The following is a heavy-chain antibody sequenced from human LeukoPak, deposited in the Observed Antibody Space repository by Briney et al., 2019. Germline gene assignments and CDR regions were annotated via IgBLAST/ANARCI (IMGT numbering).Heavy chain of an antibody. Sequence: ASVKVSCKASGGTFSSYAISWVRQAPGQGLEWMGGFDPEDGETIYAQKFQGRVTMTEDTSTDTAYMELSSLRSEDTAVYYCATTDQDYDIGFDYWGQGTLVTVSS. CDR2: FDPEDGET. J-gene: IGHJ4*02. CDR3: ATTDQDYDIGFDY. CDR1: GGTFSSYA. D-gene: IGHD3-9*01. V-gene: IGHV1-24*01.